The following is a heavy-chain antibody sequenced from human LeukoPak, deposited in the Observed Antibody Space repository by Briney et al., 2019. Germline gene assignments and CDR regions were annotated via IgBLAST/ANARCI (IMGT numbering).Heavy chain of an antibody. CDR2: LYSGGST. D-gene: IGHD4-17*01. CDR3: AKATYGNFDY. J-gene: IGHJ4*02. Sequence: PGGSLRLSCAASGFTFSSYGVSWVRQAPGKGLEWVSVLYSGGSTDYADSVKGRFIISRDNSKNTLYLQMNSLRAEDTAVYYCAKATYGNFDYWGRGTLVTVSS. CDR1: GFTFSSYG. V-gene: IGHV3-53*01.